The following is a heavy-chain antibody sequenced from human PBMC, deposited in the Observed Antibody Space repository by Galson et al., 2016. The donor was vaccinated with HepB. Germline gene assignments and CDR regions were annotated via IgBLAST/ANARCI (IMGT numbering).Heavy chain of an antibody. J-gene: IGHJ4*02. CDR2: ISISSNFI. CDR1: GFTFSHYT. CDR3: AKDSILDD. Sequence: CLRLSCAASGFTFSHYTMNWVRQPPGKGLEWVSSISISSNFIHYADSVKGRFTISRDNAKNSLFLQMSSLRAEDTAIYYCAKDSILDDWGQGILVTVSS. D-gene: IGHD3-3*01. V-gene: IGHV3-21*01.